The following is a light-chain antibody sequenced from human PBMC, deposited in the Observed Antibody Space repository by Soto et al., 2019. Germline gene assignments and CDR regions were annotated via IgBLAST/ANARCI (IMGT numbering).Light chain of an antibody. CDR2: GAF. J-gene: IGKJ5*01. V-gene: IGKV3-11*01. Sequence: EIVLTQSPATLSLSPGERATLSCRASPSVTNFLAWYQQKPGQAPRLLIYGAFNRATGIPARFSGSGSGTDFSLPISSIEPEDSAVYYCQQRNVWPPVTFGQGTRVEI. CDR1: PSVTNF. CDR3: QQRNVWPPVT.